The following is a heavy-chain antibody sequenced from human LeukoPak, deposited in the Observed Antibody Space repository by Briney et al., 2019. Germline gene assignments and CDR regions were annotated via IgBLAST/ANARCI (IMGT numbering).Heavy chain of an antibody. D-gene: IGHD3-10*01. V-gene: IGHV4-34*01. CDR3: ARLYGSITMVRGVITTPHYYYYYMDV. J-gene: IGHJ6*03. Sequence: GSLRLSCAASGFTVSSNYMSWVRQPPGKGLEWIGEINHSGSTNYNPSLKSRVTISVDTSKNQFSLKLSSVTAADTAVYYCARLYGSITMVRGVITTPHYYYYYMDVWGKGTTVTISS. CDR2: INHSGST. CDR1: GFTVSSNY.